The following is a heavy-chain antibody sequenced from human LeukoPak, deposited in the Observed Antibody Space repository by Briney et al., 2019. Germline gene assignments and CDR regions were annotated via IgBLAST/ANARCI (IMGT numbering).Heavy chain of an antibody. J-gene: IGHJ4*02. CDR2: ISGSGGST. Sequence: GGALRLSCVTSGITFISYAMSWVRQAPGKGLERVSAISGSGGSTYYADSVKGRFTISRDNSKNTLYLQMNSLRAEDTAVYYCAKDLSPLGYWGQGTLVTVSS. CDR1: GITFISYA. V-gene: IGHV3-23*01. CDR3: AKDLSPLGY. D-gene: IGHD2/OR15-2a*01.